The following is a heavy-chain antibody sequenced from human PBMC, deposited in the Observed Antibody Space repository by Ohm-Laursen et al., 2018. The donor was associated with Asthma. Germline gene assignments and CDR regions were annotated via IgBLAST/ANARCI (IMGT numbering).Heavy chain of an antibody. J-gene: IGHJ4*02. Sequence: SDTLSLTCTVSGGSISSGHYYWTWIRQRPGKGLEWIGNIHYSGSNIYNPSLESRLSISVDTSKNQFSLNLSSVTAADTALYYCARDGRLRGSFDYWGQGTQVTVSS. D-gene: IGHD3-10*01. CDR2: IHYSGSN. V-gene: IGHV4-31*03. CDR3: ARDGRLRGSFDY. CDR1: GGSISSGHYY.